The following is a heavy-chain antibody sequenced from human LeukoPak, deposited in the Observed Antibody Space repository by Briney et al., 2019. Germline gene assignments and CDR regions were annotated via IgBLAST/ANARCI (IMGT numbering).Heavy chain of an antibody. J-gene: IGHJ6*02. CDR2: IANYNGDT. D-gene: IGHD3-10*01. CDR1: GYTFTSYA. V-gene: IGHV1-18*01. Sequence: ASVKVSCKASGYTFTSYAISWVRQAPGQGLEWMGWIANYNGDTNYAQNLQGRVTMTTDISTRTVYVELRSLRSDDTAVYFCAREESYGMNVWGQGTTVTVSS. CDR3: AREESYGMNV.